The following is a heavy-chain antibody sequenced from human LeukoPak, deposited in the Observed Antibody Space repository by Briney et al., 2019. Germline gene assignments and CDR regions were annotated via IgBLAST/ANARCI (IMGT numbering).Heavy chain of an antibody. J-gene: IGHJ4*02. Sequence: GASVKVSCKASGYTFTDSYMHWVRQAPGQGLEWMGWINPKTGGTNYAQRFQGRVTMTRDTSIRTAYMELNSLRSDDTAVYYCARDGRLTIFVLGIITEGSPPKNWGQGTLVTVSS. CDR3: ARDGRLTIFVLGIITEGSPPKN. D-gene: IGHD3-10*01. V-gene: IGHV1-2*02. CDR1: GYTFTDSY. CDR2: INPKTGGT.